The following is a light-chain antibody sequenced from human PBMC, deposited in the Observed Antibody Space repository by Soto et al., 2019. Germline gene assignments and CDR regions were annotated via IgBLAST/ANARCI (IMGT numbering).Light chain of an antibody. CDR1: QSVSSY. J-gene: IGKJ1*01. Sequence: EIVLTQSPATLSLSPGERATLSCRASQSVSSYLAWYQQKPGQAXRLXIHDASNRATGIPARFSGSGSGTDFTLTISSLEPEDFAVYYCQQRSNWPPTWTFGQGTKV. CDR3: QQRSNWPPTWT. CDR2: DAS. V-gene: IGKV3-11*01.